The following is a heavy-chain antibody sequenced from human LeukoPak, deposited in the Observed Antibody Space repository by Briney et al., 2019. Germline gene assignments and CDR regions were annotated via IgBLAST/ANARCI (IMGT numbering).Heavy chain of an antibody. J-gene: IGHJ4*02. CDR2: ISGSGGST. D-gene: IGHD4-11*01. Sequence: GGSLRLSCAASGFTFSSYAMSWVRQAPGKGLEWVSAISGSGGSTYYADSVKGRFTISRDNSKNTLYLQMNSLRAEDTAVYYCAKDPSIDYSNPLSPYYFDYWGQGTLVTVSS. CDR3: AKDPSIDYSNPLSPYYFDY. CDR1: GFTFSSYA. V-gene: IGHV3-23*01.